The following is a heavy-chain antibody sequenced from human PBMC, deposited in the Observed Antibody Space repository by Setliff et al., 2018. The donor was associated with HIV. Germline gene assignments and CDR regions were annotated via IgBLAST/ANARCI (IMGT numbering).Heavy chain of an antibody. Sequence: KPSETLSLTCTVSGGSISSANYYWSWIRQPPGKGLEWIGYIYYNGNAYYYNPSLKSRTTISLDTSMNQFSLNLTSVTAADTAVYYCARGGPMVAYGVDVWGQGTTVTVSS. J-gene: IGHJ6*02. CDR1: GGSISSANYY. CDR3: ARGGPMVAYGVDV. V-gene: IGHV4-30-4*08. D-gene: IGHD5-12*01. CDR2: IYYNGNAY.